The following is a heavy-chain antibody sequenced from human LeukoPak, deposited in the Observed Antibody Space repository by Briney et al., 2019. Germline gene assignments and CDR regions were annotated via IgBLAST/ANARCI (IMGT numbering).Heavy chain of an antibody. CDR2: ISSVGNII. CDR1: GFTFSSYE. J-gene: IGHJ4*02. Sequence: GGSLRLSCAASGFTFSSYEMTWVRQPPGRGLGWVSYISSVGNIIYYADSVKGRFTISRDNAKNSLYLQMNSLRADDTAVYYCARYCSSASCYVPYFDYWGQGTLVTVSS. V-gene: IGHV3-48*03. D-gene: IGHD2-2*01. CDR3: ARYCSSASCYVPYFDY.